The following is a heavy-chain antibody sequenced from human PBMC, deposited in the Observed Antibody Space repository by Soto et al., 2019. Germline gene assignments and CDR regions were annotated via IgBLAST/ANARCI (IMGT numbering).Heavy chain of an antibody. J-gene: IGHJ4*02. D-gene: IGHD1-7*01. CDR3: ARVRRSGELYRD. Sequence: PSETLSLTCTVSGDSVSSTRYYWGWIRQPPGKGLEWIGNIYYAGNTFDNPSLKSRVTMSVDTSTNRFSLKLRSVTAADTAVYYCARVRRSGELYRDWGQGTMVT. CDR1: GDSVSSTRYY. CDR2: IYYAGNT. V-gene: IGHV4-39*02.